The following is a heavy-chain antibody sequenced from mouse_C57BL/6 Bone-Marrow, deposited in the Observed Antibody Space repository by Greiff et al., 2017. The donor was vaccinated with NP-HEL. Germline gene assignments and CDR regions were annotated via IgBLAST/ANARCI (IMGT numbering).Heavy chain of an antibody. J-gene: IGHJ3*01. CDR1: GYTFTSYW. CDR2: IDPSDSYT. CDR3: ARGWAWFAY. D-gene: IGHD3-3*01. Sequence: QVQLQQPGAELVRPGTSVKLSCKASGYTFTSYWMHWVKQRPGQGLEWIGVIDPSDSYTNYNQKFKGKATLTVDTSSSTAYMQLSSLTSEDSAVYCCARGWAWFAYWGQETLVTVSA. V-gene: IGHV1-59*01.